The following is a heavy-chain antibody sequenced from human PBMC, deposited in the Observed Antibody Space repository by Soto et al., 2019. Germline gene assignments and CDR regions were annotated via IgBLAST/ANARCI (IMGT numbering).Heavy chain of an antibody. D-gene: IGHD1-1*01. V-gene: IGHV4-4*07. Sequence: SETLSLTCTVAGASISGFYWSWIRKSAGKGLEWIGRIYATGTTDYNPSLKSRVMMSVDTSKKQFSLKLRSVTAADTAVYYCVRDGTKTLRDWFDPWGQGISVTVSS. CDR1: GASISGFY. CDR2: IYATGTT. J-gene: IGHJ5*02. CDR3: VRDGTKTLRDWFDP.